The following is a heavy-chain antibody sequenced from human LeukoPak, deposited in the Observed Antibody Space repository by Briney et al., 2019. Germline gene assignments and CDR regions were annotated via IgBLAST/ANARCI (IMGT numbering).Heavy chain of an antibody. Sequence: GGSLRLSCAASGFIFSSYEMNWVCQAPGEGLEWVSYISSGGSTIYYADSVKGRFTISRDNAKNSLYLQMNSLRAEDTAVYYCARVGWFGGFYFDYWGQGILVTVSS. V-gene: IGHV3-48*03. J-gene: IGHJ4*02. CDR1: GFIFSSYE. D-gene: IGHD3-10*01. CDR3: ARVGWFGGFYFDY. CDR2: ISSGGSTI.